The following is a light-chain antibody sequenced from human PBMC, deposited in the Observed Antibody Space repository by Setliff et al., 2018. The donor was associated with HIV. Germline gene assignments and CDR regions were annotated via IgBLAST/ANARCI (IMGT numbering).Light chain of an antibody. V-gene: IGLV1-44*01. CDR1: SSTVGDNA. CDR2: STY. CDR3: ASWDDSLNGYV. Sequence: QSVLTQPPSASGAPGQRVTISCSGSSSTVGDNAVSWYQQLPGPAPKLLIYSTYLRPSGCPARFSGSKSGTSASLAISGLQSEDEADDYCASWDDSLNGYVFGTGTKVTVL. J-gene: IGLJ1*01.